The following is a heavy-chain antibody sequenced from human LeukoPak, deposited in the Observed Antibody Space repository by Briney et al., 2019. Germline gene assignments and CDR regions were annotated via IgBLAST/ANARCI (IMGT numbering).Heavy chain of an antibody. Sequence: GASVKVSCKASGYTFTGYYMHWVRQAPGQGLEWMGWINPNSGGTKYAQKFQGRVTLTRDTSISTAYMDLSSLRSDDTALYYCATGSTGFFDYWGQGTLVTVSS. J-gene: IGHJ4*02. V-gene: IGHV1-2*02. CDR3: ATGSTGFFDY. D-gene: IGHD1-1*01. CDR1: GYTFTGYY. CDR2: INPNSGGT.